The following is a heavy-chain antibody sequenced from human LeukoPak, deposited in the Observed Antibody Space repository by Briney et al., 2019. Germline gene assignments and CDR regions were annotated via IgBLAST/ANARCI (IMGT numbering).Heavy chain of an antibody. V-gene: IGHV3-66*02. D-gene: IGHD3-3*01. CDR1: GFSVSGYY. CDR2: IYSGGDT. CDR3: ARGFFNFED. J-gene: IGHJ4*02. Sequence: GGSLRLSCAASGFSVSGYYMSWVRQAPRRGLEWVSVIYSGGDTSYLDSVKGRFTVSRDNAKNTVDLHTNGLRPEDTAFYYCARGFFNFEDWGRGTLVTVSS.